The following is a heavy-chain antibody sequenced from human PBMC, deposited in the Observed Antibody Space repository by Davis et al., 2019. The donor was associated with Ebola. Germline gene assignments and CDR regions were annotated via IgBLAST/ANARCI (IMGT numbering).Heavy chain of an antibody. V-gene: IGHV1-69*11. D-gene: IGHD3-10*01. Sequence: SVKVSCKVSGGDFSGYGFSWVRQAPGQGPEWVGRSIPLLNAANYAQRFQGRVTISADHSSGTIFMEMNSLTSDDTAMYYCAREVRSPYWHFDLWGRGSLITVSS. CDR3: AREVRSPYWHFDL. CDR2: SIPLLNAA. J-gene: IGHJ2*01. CDR1: GGDFSGYG.